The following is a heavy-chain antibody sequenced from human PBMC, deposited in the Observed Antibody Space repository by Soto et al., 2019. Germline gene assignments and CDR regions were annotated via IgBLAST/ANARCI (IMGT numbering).Heavy chain of an antibody. Sequence: QVQLVESGGGVVQPGRSLRLSCAASGFNFINTGMHWVRQAPGKGLEWVAVIWYDGSNMFYADSVKGRFTISRDNSKNTLFLQMNSLRGEDTAVYYCGRGIDYDNYAIDYWGQGTLVTVSS. D-gene: IGHD4-17*01. CDR1: GFNFINTG. CDR3: GRGIDYDNYAIDY. V-gene: IGHV3-33*01. J-gene: IGHJ4*02. CDR2: IWYDGSNM.